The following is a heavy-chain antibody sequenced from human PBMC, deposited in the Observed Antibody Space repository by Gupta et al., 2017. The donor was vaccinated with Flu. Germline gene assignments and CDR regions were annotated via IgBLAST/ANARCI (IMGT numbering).Heavy chain of an antibody. CDR1: GGSISSYY. CDR3: ARESGHYYDSSGYDY. V-gene: IGHV4-59*01. CDR2: IYYSGST. D-gene: IGHD3-22*01. J-gene: IGHJ4*02. Sequence: QVQLQESGPGLVKPSETLSLTCTVSGGSISSYYWSWIRQPPGKGLEWIGYIYYSGSTNYNPSLKSRVTISVDTSKNQFSLKLSSVTAADTAVYYCARESGHYYDSSGYDYWGQGTLVTVSS.